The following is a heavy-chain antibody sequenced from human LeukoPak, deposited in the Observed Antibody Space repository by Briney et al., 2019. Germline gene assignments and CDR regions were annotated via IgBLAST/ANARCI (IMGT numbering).Heavy chain of an antibody. Sequence: PSETLSLICTVSGGSISSGAYYWSWIRQHPGKGLEWIGYVYYSGSTYYSPSLKSRVTISVDTSKNQFSLKLSSVTAADTAVYYCARGRVNWFDPWGQGTLVTVSS. CDR1: GGSISSGAYY. V-gene: IGHV4-31*03. CDR3: ARGRVNWFDP. CDR2: VYYSGST. J-gene: IGHJ5*02. D-gene: IGHD3-3*01.